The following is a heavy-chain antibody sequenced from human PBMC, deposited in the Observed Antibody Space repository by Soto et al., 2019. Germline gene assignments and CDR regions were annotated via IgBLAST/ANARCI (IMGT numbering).Heavy chain of an antibody. J-gene: IGHJ4*02. D-gene: IGHD6-19*01. Sequence: EVQLMESGGGLVQPGGSLRLSCAASGFTFSSYWMHWVRQAPGKGLVWVSRINSDGSSTTYADSVKGRFTISRDNAKNTLYLQMNSLRAEDTAVYYCVRGEGGWETYWCQGTLVTVSS. CDR2: INSDGSST. CDR1: GFTFSSYW. CDR3: VRGEGGWETY. V-gene: IGHV3-74*01.